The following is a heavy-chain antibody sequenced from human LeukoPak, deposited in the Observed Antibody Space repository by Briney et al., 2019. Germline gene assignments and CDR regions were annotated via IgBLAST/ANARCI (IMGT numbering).Heavy chain of an antibody. CDR1: GFTFSSYA. CDR3: ARDRGGGHMDV. V-gene: IGHV3-30*04. J-gene: IGHJ6*03. D-gene: IGHD2-15*01. Sequence: GGSLRLSCAASGFTFSSYAMHWVRQAPGKGLEWVALISYDASNKYYADFVKGRFTISRDNSKNTLYLQMNSLRAGDTAVYYCARDRGGGHMDVWGKGTTVTISS. CDR2: ISYDASNK.